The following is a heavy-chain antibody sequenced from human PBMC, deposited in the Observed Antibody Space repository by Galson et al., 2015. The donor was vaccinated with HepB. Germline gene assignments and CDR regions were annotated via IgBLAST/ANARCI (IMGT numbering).Heavy chain of an antibody. J-gene: IGHJ4*02. Sequence: SLRLSCAASGFTFSSYAMHWVRQAPGKGLEWVAVISYDGSNKYYADSVKGRFTISRDNSKNTLYLQMNSLRAEDTAVYYCARSREAFDYWGQGTLVTVSS. CDR3: ARSREAFDY. V-gene: IGHV3-30*04. D-gene: IGHD5-24*01. CDR1: GFTFSSYA. CDR2: ISYDGSNK.